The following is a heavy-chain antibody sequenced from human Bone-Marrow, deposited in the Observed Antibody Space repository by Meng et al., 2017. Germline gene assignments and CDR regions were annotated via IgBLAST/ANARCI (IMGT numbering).Heavy chain of an antibody. Sequence: GGSLRLSCTASGFTFGDYAMSWVRQAPGKGLEWVGFIRSKAYGGTTEYAASVKGRFTISRDDSKSIAYLQMNSLRAEDTAVYYCARFDWDRRNGMDVWGQGTTVTVSS. D-gene: IGHD3-9*01. J-gene: IGHJ6*02. CDR2: IRSKAYGGTT. CDR3: ARFDWDRRNGMDV. CDR1: GFTFGDYA. V-gene: IGHV3-49*04.